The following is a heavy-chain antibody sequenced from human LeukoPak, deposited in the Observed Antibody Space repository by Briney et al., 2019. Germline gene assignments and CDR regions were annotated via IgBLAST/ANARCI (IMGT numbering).Heavy chain of an antibody. J-gene: IGHJ4*02. CDR1: GGSINSYY. CDR2: IYSSGST. V-gene: IGHV4-4*07. CDR3: ARVDIRTAFFDY. D-gene: IGHD5-12*01. Sequence: SETLSLPCTVSGGSINSYYWSWIRQPAGKGLEWIGRIYSSGSTGYNPSLKSRVTMSLDTSKNQFSLNLSSVTAADTAVYYCARVDIRTAFFDYWGQGTLVTVSS.